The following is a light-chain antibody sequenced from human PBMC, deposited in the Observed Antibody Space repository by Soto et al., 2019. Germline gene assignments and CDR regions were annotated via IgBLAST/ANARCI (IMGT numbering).Light chain of an antibody. V-gene: IGLV1-44*01. Sequence: QSVLTQPPSASATPGQTVTISCSGGSSNIGSNAVSWYQHFPGTAPKVLIYSDDQRPSGVPDRFSGSKSGTSASLAISGLQAEDEADYFCAAWGDSLNNWVLGGGTKVTVL. CDR2: SDD. CDR3: AAWGDSLNNWV. CDR1: SSNIGSNA. J-gene: IGLJ3*02.